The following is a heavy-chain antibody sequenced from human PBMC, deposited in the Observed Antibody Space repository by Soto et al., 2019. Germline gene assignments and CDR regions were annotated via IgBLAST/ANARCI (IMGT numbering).Heavy chain of an antibody. D-gene: IGHD2-15*01. CDR3: ARDIYGGNCCDAFDI. Sequence: QAQLAQSGAEVKKPGASVNISCKASGYTFTNYGFSWVRQAPGHGLEWVGWISPYNGKTEYAQKFQGRVTMTRDKPTSTAYMELRSLRSDDTAVYYCARDIYGGNCCDAFDIWGQGTMVTVSS. CDR1: GYTFTNYG. CDR2: ISPYNGKT. V-gene: IGHV1-18*01. J-gene: IGHJ3*02.